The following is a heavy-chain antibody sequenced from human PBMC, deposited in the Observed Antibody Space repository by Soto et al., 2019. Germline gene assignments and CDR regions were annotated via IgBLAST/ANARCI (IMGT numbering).Heavy chain of an antibody. CDR1: GYTFTGYY. V-gene: IGHV1-2*04. CDR2: INPNSGGT. D-gene: IGHD5-18*01. J-gene: IGHJ5*02. Sequence: ASVKVSCKASGYTFTGYYMHWVRQAPGQGLEWMGWINPNSGGTNYAQKFQGWVTMTRDTSISTAYMELSRLRSDDTAVYYCARGGSNTAMVVTPEYNWFDPWGQGTLVTVSS. CDR3: ARGGSNTAMVVTPEYNWFDP.